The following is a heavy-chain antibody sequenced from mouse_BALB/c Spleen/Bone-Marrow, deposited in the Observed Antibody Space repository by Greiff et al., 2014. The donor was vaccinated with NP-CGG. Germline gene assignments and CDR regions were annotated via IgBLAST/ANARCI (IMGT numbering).Heavy chain of an antibody. Sequence: QVQLQQSGAELARPGASVELSCKASGYTFTSYWMQWVKQRPGQGLEWIGAIYPGDGDTRYTQKFKGKATLTADKSSSTAYMQLSSLASEDSAVYYCARGDYDYDDWFAYWGQGTLVTVSA. CDR2: IYPGDGDT. V-gene: IGHV1-87*01. CDR3: ARGDYDYDDWFAY. J-gene: IGHJ3*01. CDR1: GYTFTSYW. D-gene: IGHD2-4*01.